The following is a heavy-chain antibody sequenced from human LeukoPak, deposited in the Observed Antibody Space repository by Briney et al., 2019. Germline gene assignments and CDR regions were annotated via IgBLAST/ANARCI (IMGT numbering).Heavy chain of an antibody. J-gene: IGHJ4*02. D-gene: IGHD6-13*01. Sequence: ASVKVSCKASGYTFTSYGINCVRQAPGQGREGRGWISAYNGNTKYAQNLQGRGTMTTDTSTTTAYMELRSLRSDDTAVYYCTRDLPYSSSWEYIDYWGQGTLVTVSS. CDR2: ISAYNGNT. CDR3: TRDLPYSSSWEYIDY. V-gene: IGHV1-18*01. CDR1: GYTFTSYG.